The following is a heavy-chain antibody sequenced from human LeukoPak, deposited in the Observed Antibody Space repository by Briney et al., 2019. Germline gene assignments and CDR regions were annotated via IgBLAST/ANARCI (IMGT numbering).Heavy chain of an antibody. Sequence: GGSLRLSCAASGFTFSSYSMNWVRQAPGKGLEWVSSISSSSSYIYYAESVKGRFTISRDNAKNSLYLQMNSLRAEDTAVYYCARDLRGYSYIPEYWGQGTLVTVSS. J-gene: IGHJ4*02. CDR2: ISSSSSYI. CDR3: ARDLRGYSYIPEY. V-gene: IGHV3-21*01. D-gene: IGHD5-18*01. CDR1: GFTFSSYS.